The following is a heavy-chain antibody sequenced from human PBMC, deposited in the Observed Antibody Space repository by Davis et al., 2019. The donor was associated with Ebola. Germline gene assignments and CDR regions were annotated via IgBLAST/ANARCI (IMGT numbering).Heavy chain of an antibody. V-gene: IGHV1-2*06. D-gene: IGHD3-22*01. CDR3: ASSTMIVVPDY. CDR1: GYTFTGYY. J-gene: IGHJ4*02. CDR2: INPNSGGT. Sequence: ASVKVSCKASGYTFTGYYMHWVRQAPGQGLEWMGRINPNSGGTNYAQKFQGRVTMTRDTSTSTVYMELSSLRSEDTAVYYCASSTMIVVPDYWGQGTLVTVSS.